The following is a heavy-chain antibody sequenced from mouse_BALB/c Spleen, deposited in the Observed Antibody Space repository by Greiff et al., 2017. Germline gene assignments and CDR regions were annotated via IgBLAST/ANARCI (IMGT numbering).Heavy chain of an antibody. CDR1: GYTFSSYR. CDR2: ILPGSGST. CDR3: ARNQHYYGSSWFAY. J-gene: IGHJ3*01. V-gene: IGHV1-9*01. D-gene: IGHD1-1*01. Sequence: VQLQQSGAELMKPGASVKISCKATGYTFSSYRIEWVKQRPGHGLEWIGEILPGSGSTNYNEKFKGKATFTADTSSNTAYMQLSSLTSEDSAVYYCARNQHYYGSSWFAYWGQGTLVTVSA.